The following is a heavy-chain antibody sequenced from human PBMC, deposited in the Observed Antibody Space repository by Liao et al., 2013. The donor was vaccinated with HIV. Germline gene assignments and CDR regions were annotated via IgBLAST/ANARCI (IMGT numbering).Heavy chain of an antibody. CDR2: ISGTGIT. CDR3: AARITIFGVVIPHAFDI. CDR1: GDSISSGSNY. D-gene: IGHD3-3*01. Sequence: QVQLQESGPGLVKPSQTLSLACTVSGDSISSGSNYWSWIRQPAGRGLEWIGRISGTGITNYSPSLESRVTISVDTSKNKFSLKLTFVTAADTAVYYCAARITIFGVVIPHAFDIWGQGTMVTVSS. V-gene: IGHV4-61*02. J-gene: IGHJ3*02.